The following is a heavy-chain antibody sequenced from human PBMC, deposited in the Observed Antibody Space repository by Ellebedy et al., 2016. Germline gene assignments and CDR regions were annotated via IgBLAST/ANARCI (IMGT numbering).Heavy chain of an antibody. Sequence: SVKVSCXASGYTFTSYYMHWVRQAPGQGLEWMGGIIPIFGTANYAQKFQGRVTITADESTSTAYMELSSLRSEDTAVYYCARARPYCSGGSCYFAFDYWGQGTLVTVSS. D-gene: IGHD2-15*01. CDR3: ARARPYCSGGSCYFAFDY. J-gene: IGHJ4*02. CDR2: IIPIFGTA. V-gene: IGHV1-69*13. CDR1: GYTFTSYY.